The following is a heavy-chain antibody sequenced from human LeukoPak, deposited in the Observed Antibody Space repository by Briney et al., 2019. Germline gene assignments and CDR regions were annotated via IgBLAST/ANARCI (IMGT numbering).Heavy chain of an antibody. Sequence: GGSLRLSCAASGFTFSSYAMSWVRQAPGRGLEWVSAISGSGGSTYYADSVKGRFTISRDNSKNTLYLQMNSLRAEDTAVYYCAKFTDYYGSGSYFDYWGQGTLVTVSS. CDR3: AKFTDYYGSGSYFDY. CDR2: ISGSGGST. D-gene: IGHD3-10*01. CDR1: GFTFSSYA. J-gene: IGHJ4*02. V-gene: IGHV3-23*01.